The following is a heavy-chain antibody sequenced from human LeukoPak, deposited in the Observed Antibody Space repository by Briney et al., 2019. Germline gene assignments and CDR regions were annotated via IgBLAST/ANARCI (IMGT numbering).Heavy chain of an antibody. CDR3: ARRGYDSGSYFNY. CDR1: GYRFTSYW. J-gene: IGHJ4*02. V-gene: IGHV5-51*01. D-gene: IGHD1-26*01. Sequence: GESLKISCKNSGYRFTSYWIGWVRQMPGKGLEWMGIIYPGDSETNYSPSLQGHVTISADKSISTAYLQWSSLKASDTAMYYCARRGYDSGSYFNYWGQGTLVTVSS. CDR2: IYPGDSET.